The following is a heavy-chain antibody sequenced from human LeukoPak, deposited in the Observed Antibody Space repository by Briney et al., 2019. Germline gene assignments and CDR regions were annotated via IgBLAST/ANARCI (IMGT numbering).Heavy chain of an antibody. D-gene: IGHD3-3*01. CDR2: IKSKTDGGTT. J-gene: IGHJ4*02. V-gene: IGHV3-15*01. CDR3: TTERDFWSGYYNGIHFDY. Sequence: PGGSLRLSCAVSGFTFSSYSMNWVRQAPGRGLEWVGRIKSKTDGGTTDYAAPVKGRFTISRDDSKNTLYLQMNSLKTEDTAVYYCTTERDFWSGYYNGIHFDYWGQGTLVTVSS. CDR1: GFTFSSYS.